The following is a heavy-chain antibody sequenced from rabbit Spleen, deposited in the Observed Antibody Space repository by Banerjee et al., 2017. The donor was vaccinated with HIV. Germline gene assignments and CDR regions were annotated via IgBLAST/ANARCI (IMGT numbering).Heavy chain of an antibody. D-gene: IGHD2-1*01. Sequence: QQQLEESGGGLVKPGGTLTLTCTASGFSFSSSYYMCWVRQAPGKGLEWIACIFGGSSSSTYYASWAKGRFTISKTSSTTVTLQMTSLTAADTATYFCARDPYALNGGGLYNLWGPGTLVTVS. CDR1: GFSFSSSYY. J-gene: IGHJ4*01. V-gene: IGHV1S45*01. CDR3: ARDPYALNGGGLYNL. CDR2: IFGGSSSST.